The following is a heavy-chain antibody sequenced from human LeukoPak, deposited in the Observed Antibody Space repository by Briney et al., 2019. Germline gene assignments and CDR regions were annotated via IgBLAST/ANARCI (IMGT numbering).Heavy chain of an antibody. CDR2: IYYSGST. CDR3: AREVGRRTTVTTRYFDY. J-gene: IGHJ4*02. CDR1: GGSISSGGYY. V-gene: IGHV4-31*03. D-gene: IGHD4-17*01. Sequence: TLSLTCTVSGGSISSGGYYWSWIRQHPGKGLEWIGYIYYSGSTYYNPSLKSRVTISVDTSKNQFSLKLSSVTAADTAVYYCAREVGRRTTVTTRYFDYWGQGTLVTVSS.